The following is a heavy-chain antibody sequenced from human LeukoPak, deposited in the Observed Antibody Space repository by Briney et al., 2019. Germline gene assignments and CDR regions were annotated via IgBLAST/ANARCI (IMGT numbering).Heavy chain of an antibody. J-gene: IGHJ4*02. V-gene: IGHV3-23*01. CDR2: ISGSGGST. Sequence: GGSLRLSCAASGFTFDDYGMSWVRQAPGKGLEWVSAISGSGGSTYYADSVKGRFTISRDNSKNTLYLQMNSLRAEDTAVYYCAKGSEWELLQSFFDYWGQGTLVTVSS. D-gene: IGHD1-26*01. CDR3: AKGSEWELLQSFFDY. CDR1: GFTFDDYG.